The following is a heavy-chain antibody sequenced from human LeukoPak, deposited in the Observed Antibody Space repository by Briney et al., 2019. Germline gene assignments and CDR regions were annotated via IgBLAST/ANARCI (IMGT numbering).Heavy chain of an antibody. CDR1: GYIFMSHW. J-gene: IGHJ4*02. Sequence: GESLKISCKGSGYIFMSHWIGWVRQMPGKGLEWTGIIYPADSDARYSPSFQGQVTISADKSISTAYLQWSSLKASDTAMYYCARLASEGTFDYWGQGTLVTVSS. V-gene: IGHV5-51*01. CDR2: IYPADSDA. D-gene: IGHD1-1*01. CDR3: ARLASEGTFDY.